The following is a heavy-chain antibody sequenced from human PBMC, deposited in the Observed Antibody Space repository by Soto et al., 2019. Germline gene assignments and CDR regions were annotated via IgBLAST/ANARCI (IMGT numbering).Heavy chain of an antibody. V-gene: IGHV3-21*01. CDR3: ARSFDSVGDS. Sequence: PGGSLRLSCAASGFTFSNYALSWVRQRPGKGLEWVSSISGTSEYIYYADSLKGRFTISRDNARNSVYLQIHSLRTDDTAVYYCARSFDSVGDSWGQGTLVT. J-gene: IGHJ4*02. CDR2: ISGTSEYI. CDR1: GFTFSNYA. D-gene: IGHD3-9*01.